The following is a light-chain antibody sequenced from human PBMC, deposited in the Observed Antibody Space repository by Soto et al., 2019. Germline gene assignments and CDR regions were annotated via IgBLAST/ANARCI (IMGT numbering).Light chain of an antibody. Sequence: EIVLTQSPATLSLSPGERATLSCRASQSVSSYLAWYQQKPGQAPRLLIYDASNRTTGTPARFSGSGSGTDFTLTISSLDPEDFDVYYYQQRSNGPPEFTFGQGTKLEIK. J-gene: IGKJ2*01. V-gene: IGKV3-11*01. CDR3: QQRSNGPPEFT. CDR1: QSVSSY. CDR2: DAS.